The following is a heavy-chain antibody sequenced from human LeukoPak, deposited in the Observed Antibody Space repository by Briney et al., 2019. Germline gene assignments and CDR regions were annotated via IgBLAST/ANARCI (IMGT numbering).Heavy chain of an antibody. CDR2: IYFTGTT. J-gene: IGHJ4*02. V-gene: IGHV4-39*01. CDR1: GGSISNSSYF. Sequence: SETLSLTCTASGGSISNSSYFWGWIRQPPGKGLEWIGSIYFTGTTYYNPSLKSRVTVSENTSKNQLSLRVTSVTATDTAVYYCARGVNFCSSSHCRGDYFDSWGQGTLVTVSS. CDR3: ARGVNFCSSSHCRGDYFDS. D-gene: IGHD2-2*01.